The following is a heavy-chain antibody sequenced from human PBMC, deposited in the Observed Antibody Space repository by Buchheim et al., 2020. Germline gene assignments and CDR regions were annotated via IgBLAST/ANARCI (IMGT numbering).Heavy chain of an antibody. CDR3: ARVGYDFWSGYYTGIFWHYYYYYMDV. CDR1: GFTFSSYG. J-gene: IGHJ6*03. D-gene: IGHD3-3*01. CDR2: IWYDGSNK. V-gene: IGHV3-33*01. Sequence: QVQLVESGGGVVQPGRSLRLSCAASGFTFSSYGMHWVRQAPGKGLEWVAVIWYDGSNKYYADSVKGRFTISRDNSKNTLYLQMNCLRAEDTAVYYCARVGYDFWSGYYTGIFWHYYYYYMDVWGKGTT.